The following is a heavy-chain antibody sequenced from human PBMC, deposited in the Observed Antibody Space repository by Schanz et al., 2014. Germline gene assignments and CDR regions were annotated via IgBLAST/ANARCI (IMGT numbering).Heavy chain of an antibody. J-gene: IGHJ6*02. Sequence: QVQLVQSGADVKKPGSSVRVSCKASGYTFTSYGINWVRQAPGQGLEWMGWISAYNGNTNYAQKLQGRVTMTTDTSTSTAYMELRSLRSDDTAVYYCARVQDDILTGSEYYYGMDVWGQGTTVTVSS. CDR3: ARVQDDILTGSEYYYGMDV. V-gene: IGHV1-18*01. D-gene: IGHD3-9*01. CDR2: ISAYNGNT. CDR1: GYTFTSYG.